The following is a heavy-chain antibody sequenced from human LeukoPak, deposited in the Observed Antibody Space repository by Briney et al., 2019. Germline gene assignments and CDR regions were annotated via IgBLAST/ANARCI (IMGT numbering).Heavy chain of an antibody. Sequence: SETLSLTCAVYVGSFSGYYWSWIRQPAGKGLEWIGRIYTSGSTNYNPSLKSRVTISVDTSKNQFSLKLSSVTAADTAVYYCARDLLWFGSYMDVWGKGTTVTVSS. V-gene: IGHV4-4*07. CDR1: VGSFSGYY. CDR2: IYTSGST. D-gene: IGHD3-10*01. J-gene: IGHJ6*03. CDR3: ARDLLWFGSYMDV.